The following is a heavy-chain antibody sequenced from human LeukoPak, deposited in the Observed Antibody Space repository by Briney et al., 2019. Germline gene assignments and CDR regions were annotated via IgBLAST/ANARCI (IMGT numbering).Heavy chain of an antibody. V-gene: IGHV6-1*01. D-gene: IGHD6-13*01. CDR2: TYYRSKWYN. J-gene: IGHJ4*02. Sequence: SQTLSLTCAISGDSVSSNSAAWNWIRQSPSRGLEWLRRTYYRSKWYNDYAVSVKSRITINPDTSKNQFSLQLNSVTPEDTAVYYCARDLLPIAAAGRGYFDYWGQGTLVTVSS. CDR3: ARDLLPIAAAGRGYFDY. CDR1: GDSVSSNSAA.